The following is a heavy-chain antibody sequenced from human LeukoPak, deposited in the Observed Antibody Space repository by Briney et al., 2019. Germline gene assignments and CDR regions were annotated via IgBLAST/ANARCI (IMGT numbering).Heavy chain of an antibody. CDR1: GFTFSSYG. V-gene: IGHV3-30*03. J-gene: IGHJ4*02. CDR3: ARDEDYYDSSGYYSPLSFDY. Sequence: PGGSLRLSCAASGFTFSSYGMHWVRQAPGKGLEWVAVISYDGSNKYYAESVKGRFTISRDNSKNTLYLQMNSLRAEDTAVYYCARDEDYYDSSGYYSPLSFDYWGQGTLVTVSS. D-gene: IGHD3-22*01. CDR2: ISYDGSNK.